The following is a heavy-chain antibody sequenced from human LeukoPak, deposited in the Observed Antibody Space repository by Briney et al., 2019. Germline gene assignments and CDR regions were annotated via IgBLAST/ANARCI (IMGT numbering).Heavy chain of an antibody. V-gene: IGHV3-23*01. J-gene: IGHJ4*02. CDR2: ISGSGGST. D-gene: IGHD3-3*01. CDR1: GFAFSSCA. Sequence: GGSLRLSCAASGFAFSSCAMTWVRQAPGKGLEWVSAISGSGGSTYYADSVKGRFTISRDNSKNTLYLQMNSPRAEDTAVYYCAKGGYDFWSGYDRWYFDYWGQGTLVTVSS. CDR3: AKGGYDFWSGYDRWYFDY.